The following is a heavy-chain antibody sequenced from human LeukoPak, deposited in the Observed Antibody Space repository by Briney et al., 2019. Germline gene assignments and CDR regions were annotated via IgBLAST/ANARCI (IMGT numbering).Heavy chain of an antibody. CDR2: IKQDGGEK. CDR1: GLTFSSYW. J-gene: IGHJ4*02. V-gene: IGHV3-7*01. Sequence: GGSLRLSCVASGLTFSSYWMSWVRQAPGKGLEWVANIKQDGGEKYYVDSVKGRFTISRDNAKNSLYLEMNSLRADDTAVYYCTRGREGHYFDYWGQGTLVTVSS. CDR3: TRGREGHYFDY. D-gene: IGHD5-24*01.